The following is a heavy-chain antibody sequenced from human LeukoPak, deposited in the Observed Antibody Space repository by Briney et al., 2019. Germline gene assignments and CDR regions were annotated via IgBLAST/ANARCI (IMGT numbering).Heavy chain of an antibody. CDR2: ISGGGGST. V-gene: IGHV3-23*01. J-gene: IGHJ5*02. CDR1: GFTFSNYA. Sequence: QTGGSLRLSCAASGFTFSNYAMTWVRQAPGKGLEWVSVISGGGGSTYYADSVKGRFTISRDNSKNTLDLQMNSLRAEDTAVYYCAKGGYTYKWFDPWGQGALVTVSS. CDR3: AKGGYTYKWFDP. D-gene: IGHD3-22*01.